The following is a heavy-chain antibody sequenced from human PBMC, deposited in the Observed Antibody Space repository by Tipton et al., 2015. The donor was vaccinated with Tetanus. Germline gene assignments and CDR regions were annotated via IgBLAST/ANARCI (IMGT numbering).Heavy chain of an antibody. V-gene: IGHV3-21*04. CDR3: AKDQDYGDYFGVDY. CDR2: ISSSSSYI. Sequence: SLRLSCAASGFTFSSYWMSWVRQAPGKGLEWVSSISSSSSYIYYADSVKGRFTISRDNSKNTLYLQMNSLRAEDTAVYFCAKDQDYGDYFGVDYWGQGTLVTVSS. J-gene: IGHJ4*02. CDR1: GFTFSSYW. D-gene: IGHD4-17*01.